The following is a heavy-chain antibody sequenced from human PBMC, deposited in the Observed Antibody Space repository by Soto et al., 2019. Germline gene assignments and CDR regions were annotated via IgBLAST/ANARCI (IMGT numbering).Heavy chain of an antibody. D-gene: IGHD3-16*01. CDR3: ARITNNGDYVDY. CDR2: TNHSGST. V-gene: IGHV4-34*01. Sequence: PSETLSLTCAVYGGSFSGYYWSWIRQPPGKGLEWIGETNHSGSTNYNPSLKSRVTISVDTSKNQFSLKLSSVTAADTAVYYCARITNNGDYVDYWGQGTLVTVSS. CDR1: GGSFSGYY. J-gene: IGHJ4*02.